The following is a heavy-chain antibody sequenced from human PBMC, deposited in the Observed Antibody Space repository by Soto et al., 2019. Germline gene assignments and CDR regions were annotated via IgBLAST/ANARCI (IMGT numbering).Heavy chain of an antibody. CDR2: IYYSGST. CDR1: GGSISSYY. V-gene: IGHV4-59*01. Sequence: PSETLSLTCTVSGGSISSYYWSWIRQPPGKGLEWIGYIYYSGSTNYNPSLKSRVTISVDTSKNQFSLKLSSVTAADTAVYYCARVLTMVRGVIIPEGWFDPWGQGTLVTVSS. D-gene: IGHD3-10*01. J-gene: IGHJ5*02. CDR3: ARVLTMVRGVIIPEGWFDP.